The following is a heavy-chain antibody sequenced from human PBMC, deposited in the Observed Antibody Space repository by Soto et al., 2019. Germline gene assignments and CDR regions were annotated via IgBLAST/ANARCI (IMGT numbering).Heavy chain of an antibody. Sequence: GGSLRLSCVASGFTFSSYWMHWVRQAPGKGLVWVSRIKSDGIYTNYADSVKGRFTISRDNAKNTLYLQMNSLRAEDTAVYYWARDAVDTAMVSLYHFDYWGQGALATVS. CDR3: ARDAVDTAMVSLYHFDY. CDR1: GFTFSSYW. CDR2: IKSDGIYT. D-gene: IGHD5-18*01. V-gene: IGHV3-74*01. J-gene: IGHJ4*02.